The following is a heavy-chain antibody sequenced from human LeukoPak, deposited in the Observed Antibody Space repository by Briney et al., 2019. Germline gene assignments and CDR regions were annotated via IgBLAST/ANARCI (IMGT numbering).Heavy chain of an antibody. J-gene: IGHJ4*02. Sequence: ASVKVSCTPSGYTFTDYYLHWVRQAPGHGLEWVGWIHPNTGATHYAQKFQGRRTMTRDTSISTVYMELTRLRSDDTAVYYCARDMGRYSGYDYDYWGQGALVTASS. CDR1: GYTFTDYY. D-gene: IGHD5-12*01. CDR3: ARDMGRYSGYDYDY. V-gene: IGHV1-2*02. CDR2: IHPNTGAT.